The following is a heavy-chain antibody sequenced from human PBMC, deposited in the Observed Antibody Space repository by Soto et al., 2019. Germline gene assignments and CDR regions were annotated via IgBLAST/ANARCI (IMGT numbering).Heavy chain of an antibody. D-gene: IGHD1-1*01. V-gene: IGHV4-39*01. CDR1: GGSISSSSYY. J-gene: IGHJ4*02. CDR3: ARLPGITTSRRDY. Sequence: SETLSLTCTVSGGSISSSSYYWGWIRQPPGKGLEWIGSIYYSGSTYYNPSLKSRVTISVDTSKNQFSLKVSSVTAADTAVYYCARLPGITTSRRDYWGQGTLVTVS. CDR2: IYYSGST.